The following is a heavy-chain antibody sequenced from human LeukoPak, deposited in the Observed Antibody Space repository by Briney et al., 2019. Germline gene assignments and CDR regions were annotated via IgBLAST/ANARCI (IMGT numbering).Heavy chain of an antibody. D-gene: IGHD3-10*01. Sequence: SETLSLTCTVSGGSISSYYWSWIRQPAGKGLEWIGRIYSSGSTNYNPSLKSRVTISVDTSKNQFSLKLSSVTAADTAVYYCASQMRTVRGVQNYWGQGTLVTVSS. CDR2: IYSSGST. J-gene: IGHJ4*02. CDR3: ASQMRTVRGVQNY. CDR1: GGSISSYY. V-gene: IGHV4-4*07.